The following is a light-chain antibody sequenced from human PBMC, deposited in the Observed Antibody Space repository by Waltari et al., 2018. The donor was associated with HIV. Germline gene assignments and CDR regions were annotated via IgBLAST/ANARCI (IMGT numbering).Light chain of an antibody. V-gene: IGKV1-9*01. CDR2: AAS. J-gene: IGKJ4*01. CDR3: QELDSYPLT. Sequence: DIQLTQSPSFLSASVGDRVTITCRASQGICSSLDWYQQTPGKAPKLLIYAASNLQSGVPSRFSASGSGTEFTLTITSLQPEDFATYFCQELDSYPLTFGGGTKVDI. CDR1: QGICSS.